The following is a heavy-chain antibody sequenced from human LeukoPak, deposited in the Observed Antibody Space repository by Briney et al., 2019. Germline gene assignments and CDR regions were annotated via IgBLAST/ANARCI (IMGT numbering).Heavy chain of an antibody. CDR3: AASLTTLGPRSYLGY. CDR1: GGSISSGSYY. V-gene: IGHV4-61*02. J-gene: IGHJ4*02. D-gene: IGHD2/OR15-2a*01. Sequence: SQTLSLTCSVSGGSISSGSYYWSWIRQPAGKGLEWIGRIYTSGSTNYNPSLESRVTISVDTSKDQFSLKLSSVTAADTAVYYCAASLTTLGPRSYLGYWGQGTLVTVSS. CDR2: IYTSGST.